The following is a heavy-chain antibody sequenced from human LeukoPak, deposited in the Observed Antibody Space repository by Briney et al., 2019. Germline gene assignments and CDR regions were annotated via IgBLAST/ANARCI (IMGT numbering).Heavy chain of an antibody. J-gene: IGHJ4*02. CDR1: GYTFTGYY. CDR3: ARGGYSYGYGY. Sequence: ASVKVSCKASGYTFTGYYMHWVRQAPGQGLEWMGIINPSGGTSYAQKLQGRITMTRDTSTSTVYMELSSLRSEDTAVYYCARGGYSYGYGYWGQGTLVTVSS. CDR2: INPSGGT. D-gene: IGHD5-18*01. V-gene: IGHV1-46*01.